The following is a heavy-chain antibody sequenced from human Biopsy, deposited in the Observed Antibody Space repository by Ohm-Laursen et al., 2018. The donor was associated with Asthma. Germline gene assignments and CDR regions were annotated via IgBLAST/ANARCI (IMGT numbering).Heavy chain of an antibody. Sequence: SLRLSCAASGFAFRSYAMNWVRQAPGKGLEWVAVISYDGSITHYADSVKGRFTISRDNSKNTVYLDISSLRAEDTAVYYRAKWDTYYDFWSGYYTRYNYYYYGMDVWGQGTTVTVSS. V-gene: IGHV3-30*18. D-gene: IGHD3-3*01. CDR1: GFAFRSYA. CDR3: AKWDTYYDFWSGYYTRYNYYYYGMDV. J-gene: IGHJ6*02. CDR2: ISYDGSIT.